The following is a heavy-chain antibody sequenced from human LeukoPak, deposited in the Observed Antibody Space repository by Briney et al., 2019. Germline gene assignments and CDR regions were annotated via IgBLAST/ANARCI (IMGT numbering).Heavy chain of an antibody. Sequence: ASVKVSCKASGYTFSIYNMHWVRQAPGQGLEWMGWISAYNGNTNYAQKLQGRVTMTTDTSTSTAYMELRSLRSDDTAVYYCARDTRPIAAAGTRPIDYWGQGTLVTVSS. J-gene: IGHJ4*02. D-gene: IGHD6-13*01. CDR2: ISAYNGNT. CDR1: GYTFSIYN. CDR3: ARDTRPIAAAGTRPIDY. V-gene: IGHV1-18*04.